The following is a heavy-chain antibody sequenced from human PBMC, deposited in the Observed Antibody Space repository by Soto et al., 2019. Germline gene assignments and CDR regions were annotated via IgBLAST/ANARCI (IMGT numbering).Heavy chain of an antibody. J-gene: IGHJ4*02. CDR1: GFTFSSYS. D-gene: IGHD1-1*01. CDR3: ANQRSPYHLTTE. V-gene: IGHV3-48*02. Sequence: EVQLVESGGGLVQPGGSLRLSCAASGFTFSSYSMNWVRQAPGQGLEWVSYISSSSSTIYYADSVKGRFTISRDNAKNSLYLQMNSLSDEDTAVYYCANQRSPYHLTTEWGQGTLVTVSS. CDR2: ISSSSSTI.